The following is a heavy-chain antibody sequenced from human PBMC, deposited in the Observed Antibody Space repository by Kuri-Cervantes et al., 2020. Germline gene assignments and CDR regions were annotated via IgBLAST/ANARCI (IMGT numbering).Heavy chain of an antibody. Sequence: SETLSLTCAVSSGSISSYYWSWIRQPPGKGLEWIGYIYYSGSTNYNPSLKSRVTISVDTSKNQFSLKLSSVTAADTAVYYCARGVVPAAISTYYYYYGMDVWGQGTTVTVSS. D-gene: IGHD2-2*01. CDR2: IYYSGST. J-gene: IGHJ6*02. CDR1: SGSISSYY. V-gene: IGHV4-59*01. CDR3: ARGVVPAAISTYYYYYGMDV.